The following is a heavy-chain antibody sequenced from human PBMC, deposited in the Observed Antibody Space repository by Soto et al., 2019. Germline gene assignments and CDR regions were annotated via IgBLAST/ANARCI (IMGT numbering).Heavy chain of an antibody. D-gene: IGHD6-13*01. Sequence: PGGSLRLSCAASGFTFSSYWMSRVRQAPGKGLEWVANIKQDGSEKYYVDSVKGRFTISRDNAKNSLYLQMNSLRAEDTAVYYCARLGQYSSSWPFDYWGQGTLVTVSS. J-gene: IGHJ4*02. CDR3: ARLGQYSSSWPFDY. CDR1: GFTFSSYW. V-gene: IGHV3-7*03. CDR2: IKQDGSEK.